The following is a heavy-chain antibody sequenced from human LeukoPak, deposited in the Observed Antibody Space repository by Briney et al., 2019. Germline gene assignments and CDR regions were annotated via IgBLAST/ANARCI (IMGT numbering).Heavy chain of an antibody. J-gene: IGHJ5*02. Sequence: GGSLRLSCAASGFTFSSYWMSWVRQPPGKGLEWVANIKQDGSEKYYVGAVKGRFTISRDNAKNSLYLQMNSLRAEDTAVYYCARENTYYDFWSGSTGYWFDPWGQGTLVTVSS. CDR2: IKQDGSEK. CDR3: ARENTYYDFWSGSTGYWFDP. CDR1: GFTFSSYW. D-gene: IGHD3-3*01. V-gene: IGHV3-7*05.